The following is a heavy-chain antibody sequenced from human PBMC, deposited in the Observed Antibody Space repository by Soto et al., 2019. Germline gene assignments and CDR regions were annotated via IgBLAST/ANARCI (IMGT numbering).Heavy chain of an antibody. D-gene: IGHD3-22*01. CDR2: IYYSGST. J-gene: IGHJ4*02. CDR1: GGSISSGGYY. Sequence: SETLSLTCTVSGGSISSGGYYWSWIRQHPGKGLEWVGYIYYSGSTYYNPSLKSRVTISVDTSKNQFSLKLSSVTAADTAVYYCARGNYYDSSGYASWGQGTLVTVSS. CDR3: ARGNYYDSSGYAS. V-gene: IGHV4-31*03.